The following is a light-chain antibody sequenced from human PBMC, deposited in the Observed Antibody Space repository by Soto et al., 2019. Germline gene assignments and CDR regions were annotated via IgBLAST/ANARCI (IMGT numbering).Light chain of an antibody. V-gene: IGKV1-9*01. CDR2: AAS. CDR3: QQLNSYPIT. Sequence: DIQLTQSPSFLSASVGDRVTITCRASQGIASYLVWYQQKPGKAPNLLIYAASTLQSGVPSRFSGSGSGTEFTLTISSLQPEDFATYYCQQLNSYPITFGPGTKVDIK. J-gene: IGKJ3*01. CDR1: QGIASY.